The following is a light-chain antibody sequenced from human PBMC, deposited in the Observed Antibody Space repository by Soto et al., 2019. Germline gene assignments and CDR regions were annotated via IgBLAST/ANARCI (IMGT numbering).Light chain of an antibody. CDR3: CSHAGSYV. Sequence: QSVTTQPASLTGTPGHSITNSCTGTSSDVGTYNLVSWYQQHPGKAPKLMIYEVSKRPSGVSNRFSGSKSGNAASLTISGLHAEDETDYYSCSHAGSYVFGTGTTATVL. CDR2: EVS. V-gene: IGLV2-23*02. CDR1: SSDVGTYNL. J-gene: IGLJ1*01.